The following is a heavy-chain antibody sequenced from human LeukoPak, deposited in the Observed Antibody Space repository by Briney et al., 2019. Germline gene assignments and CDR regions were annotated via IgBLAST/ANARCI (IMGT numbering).Heavy chain of an antibody. CDR2: ISGSGGRT. CDR3: AKRGVVIRVILVGFHKEANYFDS. J-gene: IGHJ4*02. V-gene: IGHV3-23*01. CDR1: GITLSHYG. D-gene: IGHD3-22*01. Sequence: GGSLRLSCAVSGITLSHYGMSWVRQAPGKGLEWVAGISGSGGRTNYADSVKGRFTVSRDNPKNTLYLQMNSLRAEDTAVYFCAKRGVVIRVILVGFHKEANYFDSWGQGALVTVSS.